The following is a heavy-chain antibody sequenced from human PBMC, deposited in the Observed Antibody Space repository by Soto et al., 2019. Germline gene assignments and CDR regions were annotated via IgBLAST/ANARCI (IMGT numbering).Heavy chain of an antibody. V-gene: IGHV1-3*01. CDR1: GYTLTRYA. CDR2: INAGNGNT. CDR3: ARSIVVVTAADY. D-gene: IGHD2-21*02. Sequence: QVQLVQSGAEVKKPGASVKVSFKASGYTLTRYAMHWVRQAPGQRLEWMGWINAGNGNTKYSQKFQGRVTITRDTSASTAYMELSSLRSEDTAVYYCARSIVVVTAADYWGQGTLVTVSS. J-gene: IGHJ4*02.